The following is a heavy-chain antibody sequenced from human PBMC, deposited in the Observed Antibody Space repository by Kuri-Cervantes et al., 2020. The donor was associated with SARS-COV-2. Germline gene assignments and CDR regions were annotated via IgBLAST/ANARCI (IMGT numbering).Heavy chain of an antibody. V-gene: IGHV4-39*07. CDR2: IYHSGST. CDR1: GGSISSSNYY. CDR3: ARGRGYSGWRLNWFDP. J-gene: IGHJ5*02. Sequence: SETLSLTCTVSGGSISSSNYYWGWIRQPPGKGLEWIGSIYHSGSTYYNPSLKSRVTISVDTSKNQFSLKLSSVTAADTAVYYCARGRGYSGWRLNWFDPWGQGTLVTVSS. D-gene: IGHD5-12*01.